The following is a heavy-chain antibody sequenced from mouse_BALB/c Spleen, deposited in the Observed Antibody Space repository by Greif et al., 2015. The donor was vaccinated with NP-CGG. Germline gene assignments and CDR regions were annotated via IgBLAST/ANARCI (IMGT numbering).Heavy chain of an antibody. V-gene: IGHV1-84*02. Sequence: VQLVESGPELVKPGASVKISCKASGYTFTDYYINWVKQKPGQGLEWIGWIYPGSGNTKYNEKFKGKATLTVDTSSSTAYMQLSGLTSEDTAVYFCARRTGTEAMDYWGQGTSVTVSS. D-gene: IGHD4-1*01. J-gene: IGHJ4*01. CDR1: GYTFTDYY. CDR3: ARRTGTEAMDY. CDR2: IYPGSGNT.